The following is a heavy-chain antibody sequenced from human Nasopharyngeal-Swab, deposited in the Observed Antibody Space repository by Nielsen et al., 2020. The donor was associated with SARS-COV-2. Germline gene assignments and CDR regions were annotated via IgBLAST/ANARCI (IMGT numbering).Heavy chain of an antibody. J-gene: IGHJ6*02. D-gene: IGHD3-10*01. Sequence: VRQMPGKGLEWVGWIDPSDSYTNYSPSPQGHVTISADKSISTAYLQWSSLKASDTAMYYCAASRGAGSYYYCSGDQSMDVWGQGTTVTVSS. CDR3: AASRGAGSYYYCSGDQSMDV. CDR2: IDPSDSYT. V-gene: IGHV5-10-1*01.